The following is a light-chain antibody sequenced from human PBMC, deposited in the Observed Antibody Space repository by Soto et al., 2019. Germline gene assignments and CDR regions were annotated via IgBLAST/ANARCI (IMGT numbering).Light chain of an antibody. CDR1: QSVSSSY. CDR2: GAS. CDR3: KKYGSSPLT. Sequence: EIVLTQSPGTLSLSPGERATLSCRASQSVSSSYLAWYQQKPGQAPRLLIYGASSRATGIPDRFSGSGSGTDFTLTIRRMETEDFAVYYCKKYGSSPLTFGGGNKGDIK. J-gene: IGKJ4*01. V-gene: IGKV3-20*01.